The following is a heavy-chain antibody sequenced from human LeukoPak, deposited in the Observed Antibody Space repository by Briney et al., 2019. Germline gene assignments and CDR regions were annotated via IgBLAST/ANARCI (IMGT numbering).Heavy chain of an antibody. CDR1: GGSFSGYY. V-gene: IGHV4-34*01. Sequence: SETLSLTCAVSGGSFSGYYWSWIRQPPGKGLEWIGEISHSGSTNYSPSLKSRVTISVDTSKNQFSLNLSSVTAADTAVYHCARALVRATMVWYFDLWGRGTLVTVSS. D-gene: IGHD5-12*01. CDR2: ISHSGST. J-gene: IGHJ2*01. CDR3: ARALVRATMVWYFDL.